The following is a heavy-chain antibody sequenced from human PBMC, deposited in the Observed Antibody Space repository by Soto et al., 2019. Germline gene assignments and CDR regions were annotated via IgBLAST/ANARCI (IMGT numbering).Heavy chain of an antibody. D-gene: IGHD2-15*01. Sequence: ASVKVSCKASGGSFSNFGISWVRQAPGQGLEWMGGIVPVFGRPNYAQRFRGRLTITADESTSTGYMELSSLRSEDTAVYYCARMKGGGSEYFFDYWGQGTLVTVSS. CDR2: IVPVFGRP. CDR1: GGSFSNFG. V-gene: IGHV1-69*13. J-gene: IGHJ4*02. CDR3: ARMKGGGSEYFFDY.